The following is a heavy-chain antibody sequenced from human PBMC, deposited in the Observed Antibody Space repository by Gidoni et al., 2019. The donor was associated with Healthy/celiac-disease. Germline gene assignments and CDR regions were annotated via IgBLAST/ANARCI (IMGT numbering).Heavy chain of an antibody. CDR2: INPNSGGT. V-gene: IGHV1-2*06. J-gene: IGHJ5*02. CDR1: GSTFTGYY. D-gene: IGHD4-17*01. CDR3: ARVYGDKNGFDP. Sequence: QVQLVQSGAAVKKPVASVKVSCKSSGSTFTGYYMHWVRQASGQGLEWLGRINPNSGGTNYAQKFQGRVTMTRDTSISTAYMELGRLRSDDTAVYYCARVYGDKNGFDPWGQGTLVTVSS.